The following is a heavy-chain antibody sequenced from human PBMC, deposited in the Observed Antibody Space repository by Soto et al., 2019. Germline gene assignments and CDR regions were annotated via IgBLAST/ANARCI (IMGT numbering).Heavy chain of an antibody. CDR3: ARDGGIAVAASGY. J-gene: IGHJ4*02. V-gene: IGHV1-3*01. D-gene: IGHD6-19*01. CDR1: GYTFTSYA. CDR2: INAGNGNT. Sequence: EASVKVSCKASGYTFTSYAMHWVRQAPGQRLEWMGWINAGNGNTKYSQKFQGRVTITRDTSASTAYMELSSLRSEDTAVYYCARDGGIAVAASGYWGQGTLVTVSS.